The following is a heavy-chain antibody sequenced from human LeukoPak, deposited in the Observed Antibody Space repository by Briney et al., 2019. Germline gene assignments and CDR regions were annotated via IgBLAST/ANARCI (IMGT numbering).Heavy chain of an antibody. CDR3: ARDGVYSTNFDAFDI. CDR1: GYTFSNYY. CDR2: IYPKSGGT. Sequence: ASVKVSCKTSGYTFSNYYMHWVRQAPGQGPEWMGWIYPKSGGTDYAQRFQGRVTMTRDTSISTAYMVMSSLRSDDTAVYYCARDGVYSTNFDAFDIWGQGTMVTVSS. V-gene: IGHV1-2*02. J-gene: IGHJ3*02. D-gene: IGHD6-13*01.